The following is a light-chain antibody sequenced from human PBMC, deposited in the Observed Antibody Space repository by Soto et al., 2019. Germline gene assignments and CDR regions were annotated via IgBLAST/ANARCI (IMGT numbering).Light chain of an antibody. J-gene: IGLJ3*02. CDR3: QSYDSSLSGWV. CDR2: GNN. Sequence: QAVVTQPPSVSGAPGQRVTISCTGSSSDIGAHYDVHWYQQLPGTAPKLLIYGNNNRPSGVPDRFSGSKSGTSASLAITGLQAEDEADYYCQSYDSSLSGWVFGGGTKVTV. CDR1: SSDIGAHYD. V-gene: IGLV1-40*01.